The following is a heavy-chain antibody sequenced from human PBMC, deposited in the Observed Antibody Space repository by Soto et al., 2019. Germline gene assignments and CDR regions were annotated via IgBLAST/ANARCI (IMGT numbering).Heavy chain of an antibody. CDR3: GVNWDLFAY. D-gene: IGHD1-26*01. Sequence: AGGSLRLSCAASGFTFSSYGMHWVRQAPGKGLEWVAVISYDGSNKYYADSVKGRFTISRDNSKNTLHLQMNSLRAEDTAVYYCGVNWDLFAYWGRGSFDTGSS. V-gene: IGHV3-30*03. J-gene: IGHJ4*02. CDR2: ISYDGSNK. CDR1: GFTFSSYG.